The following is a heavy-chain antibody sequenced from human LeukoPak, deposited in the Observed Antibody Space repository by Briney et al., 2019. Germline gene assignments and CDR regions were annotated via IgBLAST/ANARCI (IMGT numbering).Heavy chain of an antibody. J-gene: IGHJ5*02. CDR2: MNPNSGNT. CDR1: GYTFTSYD. Sequence: ASVKVSCKASGYTFTSYDINWVRQATGQGLEWMGWMNPNSGNTGYAQKFQGRVTITRNTSISTAYMELSSLRSEDTAVYYCARGPSPYCSSTSCYSPRYNWFDPWGQGTLVTVSS. CDR3: ARGPSPYCSSTSCYSPRYNWFDP. V-gene: IGHV1-8*03. D-gene: IGHD2-2*01.